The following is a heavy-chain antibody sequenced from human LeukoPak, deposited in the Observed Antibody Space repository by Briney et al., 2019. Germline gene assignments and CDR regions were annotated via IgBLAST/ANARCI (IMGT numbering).Heavy chain of an antibody. Sequence: TGGSLRLSCAASKFAFSSYATSWVRQAPGKGLEWVSAISGGGGNTYYADSVKGRFTISRDNSKNTLYLQMNSLRAEDTAVYYCAKDRDSSLDYWGQGALVTVSS. D-gene: IGHD6-19*01. J-gene: IGHJ4*02. CDR3: AKDRDSSLDY. CDR1: KFAFSSYA. CDR2: ISGGGGNT. V-gene: IGHV3-23*01.